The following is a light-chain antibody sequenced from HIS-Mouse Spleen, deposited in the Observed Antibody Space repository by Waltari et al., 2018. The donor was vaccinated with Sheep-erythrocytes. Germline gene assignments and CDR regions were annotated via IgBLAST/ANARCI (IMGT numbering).Light chain of an antibody. CDR3: CSYAGSYNHV. CDR1: SSDFGGYNY. Sequence: QSALTQPRSVSGSPGQSVTISCTGTSSDFGGYNYGSWYQQHPGKAPKLMIYDVSKRPSGVPDRFSGSKSGNTASLTISGLQAEDEADYYCCSYAGSYNHVFATGTKVTVL. CDR2: DVS. V-gene: IGLV2-11*01. J-gene: IGLJ1*01.